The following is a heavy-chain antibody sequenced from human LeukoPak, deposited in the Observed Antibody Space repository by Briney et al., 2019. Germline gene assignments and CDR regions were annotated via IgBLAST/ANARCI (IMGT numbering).Heavy chain of an antibody. D-gene: IGHD1-26*01. CDR3: ARPLNQWEAFDI. V-gene: IGHV1-46*02. Sequence: ASVKVSCKASGYTLKSYSMNWVRQAPGQGLEWMGVINPSLGTTSYAQDFQGRVTVTRDTSTNTVYMELSSLRYEDTAVYFCARPLNQWEAFDIGGEGTMVTVSS. CDR2: INPSLGTT. CDR1: GYTLKSYS. J-gene: IGHJ3*02.